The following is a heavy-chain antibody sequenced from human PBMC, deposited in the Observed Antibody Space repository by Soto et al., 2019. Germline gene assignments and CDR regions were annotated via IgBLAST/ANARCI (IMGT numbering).Heavy chain of an antibody. D-gene: IGHD4-17*01. CDR3: ARAFYGDYQDYYYHYMDV. Sequence: APVKVSCQAPCYPFSHVGVSWVRQDPRPRLEWMGWISAYNGNTNYAQKLQGRVTMTTDTSTSTAYMELRSLRSDDTAVYYCARAFYGDYQDYYYHYMDVWGKGTTVTVSS. CDR1: CYPFSHVG. J-gene: IGHJ6*03. V-gene: IGHV1-18*01. CDR2: ISAYNGNT.